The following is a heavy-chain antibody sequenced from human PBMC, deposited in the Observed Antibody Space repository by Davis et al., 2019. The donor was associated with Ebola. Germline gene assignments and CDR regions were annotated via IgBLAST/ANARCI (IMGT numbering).Heavy chain of an antibody. CDR3: AREYEDVLGFLEWGKKRDYYAMDV. D-gene: IGHD3-3*01. V-gene: IGHV3-21*01. J-gene: IGHJ6*02. CDR2: ISSSSSYI. Sequence: GGSLRLSCAASGFTFSSYSMNWVRQAPGKGLEWVSSISSSSSYIYYADSVKGRFTISRDNAKNSLDLQMNSLRAEDTAVYYCAREYEDVLGFLEWGKKRDYYAMDVWGQGTTVTVSS. CDR1: GFTFSSYS.